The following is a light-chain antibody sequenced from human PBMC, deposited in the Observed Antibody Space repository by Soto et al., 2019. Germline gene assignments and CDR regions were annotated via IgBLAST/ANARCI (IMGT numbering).Light chain of an antibody. J-gene: IGKJ4*01. Sequence: AIQMTQSPSSLSASVGDRVTITCRASQGIRNDLGWYQQKPGKAPKLLIYAASSLQSGVPSRFSGSRSGTDFTLTVSSLQPEDFASDYCLQDYNYPLTFGGGTKVEIK. CDR3: LQDYNYPLT. V-gene: IGKV1-6*01. CDR1: QGIRND. CDR2: AAS.